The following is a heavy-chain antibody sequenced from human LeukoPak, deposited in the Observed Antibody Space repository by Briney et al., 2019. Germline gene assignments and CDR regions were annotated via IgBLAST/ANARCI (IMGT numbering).Heavy chain of an antibody. CDR1: GFTVSSNY. D-gene: IGHD3-22*01. CDR2: IYSGGST. V-gene: IGHV3-53*01. CDR3: ARDIAYDSSGYYSPHFDH. J-gene: IGHJ4*02. Sequence: GGSLRLSCAASGFTVSSNYMSWVRQAPGKGLEWVSVIYSGGSTYYADSVKGRFTISRDNSKNTLYLQMNSLRAEDTAVYYCARDIAYDSSGYYSPHFDHWGQGTLVTVSS.